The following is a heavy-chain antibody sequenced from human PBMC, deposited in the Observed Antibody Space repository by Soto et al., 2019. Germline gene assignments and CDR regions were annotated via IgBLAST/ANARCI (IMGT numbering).Heavy chain of an antibody. V-gene: IGHV3-43*02. CDR1: GFTFDDYA. CDR3: AKDMIPNPEDCSSTSCVGMDV. J-gene: IGHJ6*02. Sequence: GGSLRLSCAASGFTFDDYAMHWVRQAPGKGLEWVSLISGDGGSTYYADSVKGRFTISRDNSKNSLYLQMNSLRTEDTALYYCAKDMIPNPEDCSSTSCVGMDVWGQGTTVTVSS. D-gene: IGHD2-2*01. CDR2: ISGDGGST.